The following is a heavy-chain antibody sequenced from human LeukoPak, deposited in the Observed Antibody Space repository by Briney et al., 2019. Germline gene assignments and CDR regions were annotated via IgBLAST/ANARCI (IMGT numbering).Heavy chain of an antibody. Sequence: ASVKVSCKVSGYTLTDVCMHWVRQAPGKGLEWMGGFDPEDGETIYAQKFQGRVTMTEDTSTDTAYMELSSLRSEDTAVYYCATNLGVWFYKNNTWGQGTLVTDSS. CDR2: FDPEDGET. D-gene: IGHD2-8*01. J-gene: IGHJ4*02. CDR1: GYTLTDVC. CDR3: ATNLGVWFYKNNT. V-gene: IGHV1-24*01.